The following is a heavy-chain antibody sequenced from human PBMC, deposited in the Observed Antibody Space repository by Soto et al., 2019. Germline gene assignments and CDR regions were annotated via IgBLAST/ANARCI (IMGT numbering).Heavy chain of an antibody. J-gene: IGHJ5*02. D-gene: IGHD2-2*01. Sequence: SETLSLTCTVTSASIGSGDYYWSWIRKPPGKGLEWIGYIYYIGSTYYNPSLKSRVTISVDTSKNQFSLKLSSVTAADTAVYYCARATIVLVPAAMVSHWFDPWGQGTLVTVS. V-gene: IGHV4-30-4*01. CDR2: IYYIGST. CDR3: ARATIVLVPAAMVSHWFDP. CDR1: SASIGSGDYY.